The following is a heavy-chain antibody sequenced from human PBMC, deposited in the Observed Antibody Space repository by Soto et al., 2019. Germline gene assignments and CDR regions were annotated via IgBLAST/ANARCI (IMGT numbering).Heavy chain of an antibody. CDR2: ISGDGGST. CDR1: GFTFDDYA. V-gene: IGHV3-43*02. J-gene: IGHJ3*02. Sequence: GGSLRLSCAASGFTFDDYAMHWVRQAPGKGLEWVSLISGDGGSTYYADSVKGRFTISRDNSKNSLYLQMNCLRTEDTAWYYCAKDTANAPIAAAGGAFDIWGQGTMVTVSS. CDR3: AKDTANAPIAAAGGAFDI. D-gene: IGHD6-13*01.